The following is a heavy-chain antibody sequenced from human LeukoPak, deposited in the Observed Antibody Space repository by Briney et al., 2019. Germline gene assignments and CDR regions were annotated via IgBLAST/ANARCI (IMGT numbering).Heavy chain of an antibody. J-gene: IGHJ4*02. V-gene: IGHV1-2*02. CDR1: GYTFTGYY. Sequence: GASVKVSCKASGYTFTGYYMHWVRQAPGQGLEWMGWINPNSGGTNYAQKFQGRVTMTRDTSISTAYMELSRLRSDDTAVYYCARGMDSSSWYGFVPDYWGQGTLVTVSS. CDR3: ARGMDSSSWYGFVPDY. CDR2: INPNSGGT. D-gene: IGHD6-13*01.